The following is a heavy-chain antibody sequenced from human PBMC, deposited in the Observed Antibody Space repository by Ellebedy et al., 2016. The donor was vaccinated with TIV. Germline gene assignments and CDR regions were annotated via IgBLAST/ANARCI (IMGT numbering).Heavy chain of an antibody. J-gene: IGHJ4*02. V-gene: IGHV3-15*01. CDR2: IKSKASGETT. CDR3: AIEDYYNYDGYDYNHFDY. CDR1: GFTFSSYW. D-gene: IGHD3-16*01. Sequence: GESLKISXAASGFTFSSYWMTWVRQAPGKGLEWVGRIKSKASGETTEYAAPVKGRFSISRDDSKNTLYLQMNSLQTEDTAVYYCAIEDYYNYDGYDYNHFDYWGQGTLVTVSS.